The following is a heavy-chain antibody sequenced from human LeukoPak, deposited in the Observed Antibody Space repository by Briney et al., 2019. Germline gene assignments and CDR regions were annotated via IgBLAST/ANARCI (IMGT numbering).Heavy chain of an antibody. CDR1: GFTFSNAW. CDR3: TSIKILTGSYYFDY. V-gene: IGHV3-49*04. CDR2: IRSKAYGGTT. J-gene: IGHJ4*02. D-gene: IGHD3-9*01. Sequence: GGSLRLSCAASGFTFSNAWMSWVRQAPGKGLEWVGFIRSKAYGGTTGYAASVKGRFTISRDDSKSIAYLQMNSLKTEDTAVYYCTSIKILTGSYYFDYWGQGTLVTVSS.